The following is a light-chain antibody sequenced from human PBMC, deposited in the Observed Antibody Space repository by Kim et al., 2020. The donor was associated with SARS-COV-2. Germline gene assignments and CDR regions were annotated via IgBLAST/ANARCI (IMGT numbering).Light chain of an antibody. CDR1: SSDVGGYNY. CDR3: SSFAGGNRVV. Sequence: QSALTQPPSASGSPGQSVTISCTGNSSDVGGYNYVSWYQQHPGKVPKVTIYEVSKRPSGVPDRFSGPKSGNTASLTVSGLQPEDEGDYYCSSFAGGNRVVFGGGTQLTVL. CDR2: EVS. V-gene: IGLV2-8*01. J-gene: IGLJ3*02.